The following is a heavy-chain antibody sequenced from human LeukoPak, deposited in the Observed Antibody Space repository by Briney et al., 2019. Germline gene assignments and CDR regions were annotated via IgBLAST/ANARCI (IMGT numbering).Heavy chain of an antibody. Sequence: PSQTLSLTCTVSGRSISSSSYYWGWIRQPPGKGLEWIGSIYYSGSTYYNPSLKSRVTISVDTSKNQFSLKLSSVTAADTAVYYCARERQQLVPGYYYYGMDVWGQGTTVTVSS. CDR2: IYYSGST. J-gene: IGHJ6*02. V-gene: IGHV4-39*02. CDR3: ARERQQLVPGYYYYGMDV. D-gene: IGHD6-13*01. CDR1: GRSISSSSYY.